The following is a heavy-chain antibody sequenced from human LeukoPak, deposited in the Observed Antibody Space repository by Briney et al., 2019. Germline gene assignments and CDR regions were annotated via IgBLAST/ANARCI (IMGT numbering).Heavy chain of an antibody. J-gene: IGHJ4*02. CDR1: GFTFSSYS. CDR3: ARDSGTSSWYYFDY. D-gene: IGHD2-2*01. Sequence: GGSLRLSCAASGFTFSSYSMNWVRQAPGKGLEWVSYVSPSDTIIHYADSVKGRFTISRDNAKNSLYLQMDSLRGEDTAVYYCARDSGTSSWYYFDYWGQGTLVTVSS. V-gene: IGHV3-48*04. CDR2: VSPSDTII.